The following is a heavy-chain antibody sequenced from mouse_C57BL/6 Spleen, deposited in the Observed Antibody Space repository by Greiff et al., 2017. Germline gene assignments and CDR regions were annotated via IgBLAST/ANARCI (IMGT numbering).Heavy chain of an antibody. D-gene: IGHD1-1*01. J-gene: IGHJ2*01. CDR2: INPGSGGT. V-gene: IGHV1-54*01. CDR1: GYAFTNYL. Sequence: QVQLKQSGAELVRPGTSVKVSCKASGYAFTNYLIEWVKQRPGQGLEWIGVINPGSGGTNYNEKFKGKATLTADKSSSTAYMQLSSLTSEDSAVYFCARSNYYYGSSSWGQGTTLTVSS. CDR3: ARSNYYYGSSS.